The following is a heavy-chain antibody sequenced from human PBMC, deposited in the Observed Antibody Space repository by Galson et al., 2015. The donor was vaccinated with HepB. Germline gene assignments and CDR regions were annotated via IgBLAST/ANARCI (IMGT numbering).Heavy chain of an antibody. J-gene: IGHJ4*02. V-gene: IGHV1-2*06. CDR1: GYTFTGYY. D-gene: IGHD1-26*01. CDR3: ARERGSYLPFDY. CDR2: INPNSGGT. Sequence: SVKVSCKASGYTFTGYYMHWVRQAPGQGLEWMGRINPNSGGTNYAQKFQGRVTMTRDTSISTAYMELSRLRSDDTAVYYCARERGSYLPFDYWGQGTLVTVSS.